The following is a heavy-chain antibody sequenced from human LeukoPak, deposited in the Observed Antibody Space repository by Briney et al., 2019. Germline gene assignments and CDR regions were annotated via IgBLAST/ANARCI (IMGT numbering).Heavy chain of an antibody. CDR1: GLSVSSKY. Sequence: PGGSLRLSCAASGLSVSSKYMNWVRQAPGKGLGWVSLLYSGGSTYYAASVKGRFTISRDSSKNTVYLQMNSLRAEDTAVYYCAARYCSTTSCYGGLFDCWGQGTLVTVSS. D-gene: IGHD2-2*01. V-gene: IGHV3-53*01. J-gene: IGHJ4*02. CDR3: AARYCSTTSCYGGLFDC. CDR2: LYSGGST.